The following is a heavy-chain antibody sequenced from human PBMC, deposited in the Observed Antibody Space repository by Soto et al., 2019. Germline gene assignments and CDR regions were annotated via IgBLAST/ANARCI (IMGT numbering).Heavy chain of an antibody. D-gene: IGHD6-13*01. CDR3: ARVLAAAAWVTDAFDI. CDR2: INHSGST. CDR1: GGSFSGYY. J-gene: IGHJ3*02. V-gene: IGHV4-34*01. Sequence: QVQLQQWGAGLLKPSETLSLTCAVYGGSFSGYYWSWIRQPPGTGLEWMGEINHSGSTNYNPSLKSRVTLSVDTSKNPFSLKLSSVTAADTAVYYCARVLAAAAWVTDAFDIWGQGTMVTVSS.